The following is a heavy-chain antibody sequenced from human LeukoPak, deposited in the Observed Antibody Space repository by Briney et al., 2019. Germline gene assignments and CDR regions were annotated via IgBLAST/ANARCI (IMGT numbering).Heavy chain of an antibody. CDR1: GFTFSGYG. J-gene: IGHJ6*02. V-gene: IGHV3-30*02. CDR3: ARDQFPEDTAMVTYYYYYGMDV. Sequence: GGSLRLSCAASGFTFSGYGMHWVRQAPGKGLEWVAFIRHDGTKTYYGDSLKGRLTFFRDNSKNTVYLQMNSLRSEDTAVYYCARDQFPEDTAMVTYYYYYGMDVWGQGTTVTVSS. D-gene: IGHD5-18*01. CDR2: IRHDGTKT.